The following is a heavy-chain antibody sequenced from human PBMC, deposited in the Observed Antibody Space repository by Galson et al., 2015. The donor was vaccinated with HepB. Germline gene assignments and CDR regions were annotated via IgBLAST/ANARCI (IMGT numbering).Heavy chain of an antibody. Sequence: SLRLSCAASGFTFDDYTMHWVRQAPGKGLEWVSLISWDGDSTYYADSVKGRFTISRDNSKNSLYLQMNSLRTEDTALYYCAKDRRGAYCGGDCYSYFDYWGQGTLVTVSS. V-gene: IGHV3-43*01. J-gene: IGHJ4*02. D-gene: IGHD2-21*02. CDR3: AKDRRGAYCGGDCYSYFDY. CDR2: ISWDGDST. CDR1: GFTFDDYT.